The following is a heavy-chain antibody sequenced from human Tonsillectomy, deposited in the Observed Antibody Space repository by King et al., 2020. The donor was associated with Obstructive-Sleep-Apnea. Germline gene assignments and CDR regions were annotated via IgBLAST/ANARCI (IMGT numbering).Heavy chain of an antibody. CDR2: RWYDGSNK. J-gene: IGHJ6*02. Sequence: VQLVESGGGVAQPGTSLRLSCAASGFTFINYAMQWVRQAPGKGLEWVAVRWYDGSNKYFPDSVKGRFTISRDNSKNTVHLQMNSLRAEDTAVYYCAGVMREFNGEVPIGELANYYYFAMDVWGQGTTVTVSS. V-gene: IGHV3-33*01. CDR3: AGVMREFNGEVPIGELANYYYFAMDV. D-gene: IGHD3-10*01. CDR1: GFTFINYA.